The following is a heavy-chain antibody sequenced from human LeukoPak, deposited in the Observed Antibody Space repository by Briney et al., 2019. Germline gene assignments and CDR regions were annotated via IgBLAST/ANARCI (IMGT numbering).Heavy chain of an antibody. J-gene: IGHJ3*02. D-gene: IGHD1-26*01. V-gene: IGHV4-59*01. CDR1: GGSISSYY. Sequence: KSSETLSLTCTVSGGSISSYYWGWIRQPPVKGLEWIGCIYSSGSTNYNPSLKSRVTISVDTAKNQFSLKLSSVTAADTAVYYCARSTPILQYSGNYQSGAIDIWGQGTMVTVSS. CDR2: IYSSGST. CDR3: ARSTPILQYSGNYQSGAIDI.